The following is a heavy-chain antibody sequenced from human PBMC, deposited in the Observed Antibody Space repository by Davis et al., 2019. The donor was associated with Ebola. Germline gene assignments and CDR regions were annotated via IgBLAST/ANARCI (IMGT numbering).Heavy chain of an antibody. V-gene: IGHV4-39*07. J-gene: IGHJ4*02. CDR2: INHSGST. CDR3: ARSKRYSSGWKDY. Sequence: MPSETLSLTCTVSGGSISSGGYYWSWIRQPPGKGLEWIGEINHSGSTNYNPSLKSRVTISVDTSKNQFSLKLSSVTAADTAVYYCARSKRYSSGWKDYWGQGTLVTVSS. D-gene: IGHD6-19*01. CDR1: GGSISSGGYY.